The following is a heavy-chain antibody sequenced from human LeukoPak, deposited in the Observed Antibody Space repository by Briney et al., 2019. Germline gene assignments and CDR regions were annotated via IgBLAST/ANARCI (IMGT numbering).Heavy chain of an antibody. Sequence: GGSLGLSSAASGFTFNRCPMHWVRQAPGKGLEWVAVISYDGNNKYYADFVKGRFTISRDNSKNTLYLQMNSLSADDTAVYYCVRDRWPRLGEISTSFDYWGQGILVTVSS. CDR3: VRDRWPRLGEISTSFDY. J-gene: IGHJ4*02. CDR1: GFTFNRCP. CDR2: ISYDGNNK. V-gene: IGHV3-30-3*01. D-gene: IGHD3-16*02.